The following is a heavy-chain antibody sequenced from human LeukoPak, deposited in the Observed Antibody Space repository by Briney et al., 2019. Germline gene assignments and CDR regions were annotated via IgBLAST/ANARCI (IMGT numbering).Heavy chain of an antibody. Sequence: SDTLSLTCTVSSGSISSYFWSWIRQPPGKGLEWIGYISYSGSTDYNPSLKSRVTISVDTSRNQFSLKLKSVTAADTAVYYCARSEAPTVRGVIMVNWVDSWGQGTLVTVSS. CDR1: SGSISSYF. CDR2: ISYSGST. CDR3: ARSEAPTVRGVIMVNWVDS. J-gene: IGHJ5*01. D-gene: IGHD3-10*01. V-gene: IGHV4-59*01.